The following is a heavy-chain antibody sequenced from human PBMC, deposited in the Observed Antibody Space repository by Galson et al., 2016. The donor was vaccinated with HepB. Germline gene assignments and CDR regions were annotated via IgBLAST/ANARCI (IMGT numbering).Heavy chain of an antibody. D-gene: IGHD6-19*01. J-gene: IGHJ4*02. CDR2: TYYRSKWYN. V-gene: IGHV6-1*01. Sequence: CAISGDSVSSNSAAWNWFRQSTSRGLEWLGRTYYRSKWYNDYRLSLKTRININADTSRNEVSLQLKSVTLEDTAVYYCARARSRGWSDAFDDWGQGTRVTISS. CDR3: ARARSRGWSDAFDD. CDR1: GDSVSSNSAA.